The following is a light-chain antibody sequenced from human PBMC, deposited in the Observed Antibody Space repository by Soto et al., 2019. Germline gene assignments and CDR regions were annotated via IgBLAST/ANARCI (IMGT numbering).Light chain of an antibody. CDR1: QRISISY. CDR2: GSS. J-gene: IGKJ1*01. Sequence: EIVLTQSPGTLSVSPGEGATLSCRASQRISISYLAWYQQKPGQAPRLLIYGSSTRATGIPDRFSGSGSETDFTLTISRLEPEDFAVYYCQQRSNWPRTFGQGTKVEIK. CDR3: QQRSNWPRT. V-gene: IGKV3D-20*02.